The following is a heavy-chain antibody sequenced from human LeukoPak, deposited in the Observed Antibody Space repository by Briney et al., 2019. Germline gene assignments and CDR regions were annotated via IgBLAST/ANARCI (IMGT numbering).Heavy chain of an antibody. J-gene: IGHJ3*02. CDR1: GYTFTSYA. CDR2: INTNTGNP. D-gene: IGHD3-22*01. CDR3: ASNTYYYDSSGLDAFDI. V-gene: IGHV7-4-1*02. Sequence: GASVKVSCKASGYTFTSYAMNWVRQAPGQGLEWMGWINTNTGNPTYAQGFTGRFVFSLDTSVSTAYLQISSLKAEDTAVYYCASNTYYYDSSGLDAFDIWGQGTMVTVSS.